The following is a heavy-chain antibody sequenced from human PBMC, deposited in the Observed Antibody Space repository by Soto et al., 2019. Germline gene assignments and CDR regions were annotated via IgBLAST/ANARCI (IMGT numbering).Heavy chain of an antibody. V-gene: IGHV3-53*01. D-gene: IGHD3-9*01. J-gene: IGHJ4*02. CDR3: ARDREPDGIWTFDS. Sequence: GGSLRLSCAAFRFTLDKYTMGWVRQAPGKGLEWVAESFSSGGTQYADSVKGRFTISRDNSRNMVFLQMNGLRVEDTALYYCARDREPDGIWTFDSWGQGALVTVSS. CDR1: RFTLDKYT. CDR2: SFSSGGT.